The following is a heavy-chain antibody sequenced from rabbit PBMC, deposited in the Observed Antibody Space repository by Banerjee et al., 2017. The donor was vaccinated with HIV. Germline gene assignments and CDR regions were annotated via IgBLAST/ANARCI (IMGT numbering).Heavy chain of an antibody. V-gene: IGHV1S45*01. CDR2: IDSSSIT. Sequence: QEQLEESGGDLVKPGASLTLTCTTSGFSFSSSYYMCWVRQAPGKGLEWIGCIDSSSITWYASWVNGRFTISKTSWTTVTLQMTSLTAADTATYFCARDLTGVTGWNFNLWGPGTLVTVS. J-gene: IGHJ4*01. CDR3: ARDLTGVTGWNFNL. CDR1: GFSFSSSYY. D-gene: IGHD7-1*01.